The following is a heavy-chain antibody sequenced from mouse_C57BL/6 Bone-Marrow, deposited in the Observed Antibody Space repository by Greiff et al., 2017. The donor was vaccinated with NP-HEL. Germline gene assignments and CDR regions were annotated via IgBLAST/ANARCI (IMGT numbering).Heavy chain of an antibody. CDR2: INPNNGGT. J-gene: IGHJ3*01. Sequence: EVQLQQSGPELVKPGASVKISCKASGYTFTDYYMNWVKQSHGKSLEWIGDINPNNGGTRYNQKFKGKATLTVDKSSSTAYMELRSLTSEDSAVYYCARAYYSNYGFAYWGQGTLVTVSA. CDR1: GYTFTDYY. V-gene: IGHV1-26*01. CDR3: ARAYYSNYGFAY. D-gene: IGHD2-5*01.